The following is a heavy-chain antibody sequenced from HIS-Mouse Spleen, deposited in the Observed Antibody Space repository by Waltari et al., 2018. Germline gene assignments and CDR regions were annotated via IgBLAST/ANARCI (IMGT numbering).Heavy chain of an antibody. CDR3: ARDPTLDAFDI. CDR1: GYTFTGYY. CDR2: INPNSGGT. V-gene: IGHV1-2*02. Sequence: QVQLVQSGAEVKKPGASVKVSCKASGYTFTGYYMHWVRQAPGQGLEWMGWINPNSGGTNSAQKFQGRVTMTRDTSISTAYMGLSRLRSEDTAVYYCARDPTLDAFDIWGQGTMVTVSS. J-gene: IGHJ3*02.